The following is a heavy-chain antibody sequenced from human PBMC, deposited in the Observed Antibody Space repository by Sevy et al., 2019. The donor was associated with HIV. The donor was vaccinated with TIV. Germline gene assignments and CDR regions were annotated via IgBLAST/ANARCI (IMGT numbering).Heavy chain of an antibody. J-gene: IGHJ5*02. CDR3: ARSPPVVVVPGAPSWFDP. CDR1: GGSFSGYY. V-gene: IGHV4-34*01. D-gene: IGHD2-2*01. Sequence: SETLSLTCAVHGGSFSGYYWSWIRQPPGKGLEWIGEINHSGSTNYNPSLKSRVTISVDTSKKQFSLKLSSVTAADTAVHYCARSPPVVVVPGAPSWFDPWGQGTMVTVSS. CDR2: INHSGST.